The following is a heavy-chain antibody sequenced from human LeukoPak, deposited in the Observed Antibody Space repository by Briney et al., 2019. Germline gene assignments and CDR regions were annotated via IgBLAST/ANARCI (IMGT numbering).Heavy chain of an antibody. V-gene: IGHV1-2*06. CDR3: VRAMNDYGDFVDVFDV. CDR2: INPNSGGT. J-gene: IGHJ3*01. D-gene: IGHD4-17*01. CDR1: GYTFTGYY. Sequence: ASVKVSCKASGYTFTGYYMHWVRQAPGQGLEWMGRINPNSGGTNYAQKFQGRVTMATDTSTSTTYLDLRSLKSDDTAVYYCVRAMNDYGDFVDVFDVWGQGTLVTVGS.